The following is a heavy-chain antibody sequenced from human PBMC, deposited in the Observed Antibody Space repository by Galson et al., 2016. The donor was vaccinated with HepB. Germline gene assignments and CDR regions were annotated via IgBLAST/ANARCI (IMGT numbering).Heavy chain of an antibody. D-gene: IGHD5-18*01. CDR1: GFSLSTSGVS. CDR2: IYWDDDK. CDR3: AHWGGYSNGRRLDY. J-gene: IGHJ4*02. V-gene: IGHV2-5*02. Sequence: PALVKPTQTLTLTCTFSGFSLSTSGVSVGWIRQPPGKALEWLALIYWDDDKRYSPSLESRLTITKDTSKDQVVLTMTNMDPVETATYYCAHWGGYSNGRRLDYWGQGTLVTVSS.